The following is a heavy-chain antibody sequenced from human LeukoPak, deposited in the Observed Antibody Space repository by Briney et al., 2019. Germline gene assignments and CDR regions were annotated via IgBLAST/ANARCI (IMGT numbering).Heavy chain of an antibody. D-gene: IGHD3-3*01. V-gene: IGHV3-64*02. J-gene: IGHJ6*03. CDR2: IISNGGST. Sequence: GGSLRLSCAAYGFTFSHYSMHWVRQAPGKGLEYVSAIISNGGSTHYADSVKGRFTISRDNSKNTLYLQMDSLRAEDMAVYYCARVTMGATIANFYYYHMDVWGKGATVTVSS. CDR1: GFTFSHYS. CDR3: ARVTMGATIANFYYYHMDV.